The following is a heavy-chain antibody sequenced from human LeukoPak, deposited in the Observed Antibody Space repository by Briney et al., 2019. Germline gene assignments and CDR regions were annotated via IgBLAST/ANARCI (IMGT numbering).Heavy chain of an antibody. CDR1: GFTFSSYA. D-gene: IGHD3-10*01. Sequence: GGSLRLSCAASGFTFSSYAMHRVRQAPGKGLEWVAVISYDGSNKYYADSVKGRFTISRDNTKNTLYLQMNSLRAEDTAVYYCARDLVRSGAYGMDVWGQGTTVTVSS. CDR2: ISYDGSNK. J-gene: IGHJ6*02. CDR3: ARDLVRSGAYGMDV. V-gene: IGHV3-30-3*01.